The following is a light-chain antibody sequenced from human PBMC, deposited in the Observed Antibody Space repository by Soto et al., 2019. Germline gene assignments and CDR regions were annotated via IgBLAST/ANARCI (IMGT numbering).Light chain of an antibody. CDR1: QSVTSY. V-gene: IGKV3-11*01. CDR2: GAS. Sequence: EIVLTQSPATLSLSPGERATLSCRASQSVTSYLVWYQQKPGQAPRLLIHGASNRATGIPARFSGSGSGTDFTLTISSLESEGFAVYYCQQRSDWPRTFGQGTKVEIK. J-gene: IGKJ2*01. CDR3: QQRSDWPRT.